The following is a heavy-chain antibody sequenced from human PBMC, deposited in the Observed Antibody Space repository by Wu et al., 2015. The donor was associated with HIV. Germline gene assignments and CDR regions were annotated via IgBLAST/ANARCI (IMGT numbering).Heavy chain of an antibody. Sequence: QVQLVQSGAEVKEPGASVKVSCKASGYTFTSYYIHWVRQAPGQGLEWMGIINPSAGRTDYAQKFRGRVTMTRDTSTSTAYMELSSLRSEDTAVYYCARSTDLWIGELSYYSGMDVWGQGTTVTVSS. CDR3: ARSTDLWIGELSYYSGMDV. V-gene: IGHV1-46*01. CDR1: GYTFTSYY. D-gene: IGHD3-10*01. CDR2: INPSAGRT. J-gene: IGHJ6*02.